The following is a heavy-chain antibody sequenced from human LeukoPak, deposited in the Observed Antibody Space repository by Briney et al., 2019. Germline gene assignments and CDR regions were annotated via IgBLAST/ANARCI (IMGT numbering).Heavy chain of an antibody. D-gene: IGHD3-22*01. J-gene: IGHJ4*02. CDR1: GFTFSNYA. V-gene: IGHV3-23*01. CDR2: ISGSGGTT. CDR3: ARPYYYDSSGYDN. Sequence: PGGSLRLSCAASGFTFSNYAMSWVRQAPGKGLEWVSAISGSGGTTYYADSVKGRFTISRDNSKNTLYLQMNSLRAEDTAVYYCARPYYYDSSGYDNWGQGTLVTVSS.